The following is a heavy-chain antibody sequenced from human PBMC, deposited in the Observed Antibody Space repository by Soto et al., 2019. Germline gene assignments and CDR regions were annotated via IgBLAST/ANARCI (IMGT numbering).Heavy chain of an antibody. CDR2: IKSEIDGGTT. CDR1: GITFPDAW. J-gene: IGHJ4*02. Sequence: PGGSLRLSCAASGITFPDAWMSWVRQAPGKGLEWVGRIKSEIDGGTTDYSASVKGRFTISRDDSKDTLYLQMTSLKIEDTAVYYCITTPGGNSYYRGQGSLVTVSS. V-gene: IGHV3-15*01. D-gene: IGHD2-21*01. CDR3: ITTPGGNSYY.